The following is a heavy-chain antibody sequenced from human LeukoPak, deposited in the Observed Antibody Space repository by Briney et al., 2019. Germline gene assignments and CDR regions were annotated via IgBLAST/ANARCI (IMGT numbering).Heavy chain of an antibody. Sequence: PSETLSLTCAVYGGSFSGYYWSWIRQPPGKGLEWIGEINHSGSTNYSPSLKSRVTISVDTSKNQFSLKLSSVTAADTAVYYCARGDGYSLSYFDYWGQGTLVTVSS. CDR2: INHSGST. J-gene: IGHJ4*02. D-gene: IGHD5-24*01. CDR1: GGSFSGYY. CDR3: ARGDGYSLSYFDY. V-gene: IGHV4-34*01.